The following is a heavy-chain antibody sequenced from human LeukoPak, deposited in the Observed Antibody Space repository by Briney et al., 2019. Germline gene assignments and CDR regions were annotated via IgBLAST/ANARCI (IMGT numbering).Heavy chain of an antibody. J-gene: IGHJ4*02. V-gene: IGHV4-59*12. CDR2: IYYSGST. D-gene: IGHD6-19*01. CDR1: GGSISSYY. CDR3: ARGSAVAGTVGHYFDY. Sequence: SETLSLTCTVSGGSISSYYWSWIRQLPGKGLEWIGYIYYSGSTNYNPSLKSRVTISVDTSKNQFSLKLSSVTAADTAVYYCARGSAVAGTVGHYFDYWGQGTLVTVSS.